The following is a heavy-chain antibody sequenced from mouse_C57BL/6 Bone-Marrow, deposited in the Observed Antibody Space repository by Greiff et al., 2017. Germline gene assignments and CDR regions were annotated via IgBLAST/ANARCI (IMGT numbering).Heavy chain of an antibody. CDR3: AREGDFYAMDY. Sequence: VQLQQSGAELVRPGTSVKMSCKASGYTFTNYWIGWAKQRPGHGLEWIGDIYPGGGYTNYNEKFKGKATLTADKSSSTAYMQCSSLTSEDSAIYYCAREGDFYAMDYWGQGTSVTVSS. CDR1: GYTFTNYW. CDR2: IYPGGGYT. J-gene: IGHJ4*01. V-gene: IGHV1-63*01.